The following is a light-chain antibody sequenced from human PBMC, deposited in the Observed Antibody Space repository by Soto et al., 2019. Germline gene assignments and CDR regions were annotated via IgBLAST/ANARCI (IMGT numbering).Light chain of an antibody. V-gene: IGKV3-11*01. CDR1: QSVSSY. CDR3: QQRSNWPPWT. Sequence: EIVLTQSPATLSLSPGARTTLSCRASQSVSSYLAWYQHKPGKAPRLLIYDASNRATGIPARFSGSGSGTDFTLTISSLEPEDFAVYYCQQRSNWPPWTFGQGTKVEIK. J-gene: IGKJ1*01. CDR2: DAS.